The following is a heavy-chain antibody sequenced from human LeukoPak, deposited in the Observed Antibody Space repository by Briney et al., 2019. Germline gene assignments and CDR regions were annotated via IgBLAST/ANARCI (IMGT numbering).Heavy chain of an antibody. V-gene: IGHV3-49*03. J-gene: IGHJ4*02. CDR1: GFTFGDYA. CDR3: TRTQWDYYDSSGYYYYFDY. CDR2: IRSKAYGGTT. Sequence: PGGSLRLSCTASGFTFGDYAMSWFRQAPGKGLEWVGFIRSKAYGGTTEYAASVKGRFTISRDDSKSIAYLQMNSLKTEGTAVYYCTRTQWDYYDSSGYYYYFDYWGQGTLVTVSS. D-gene: IGHD3-22*01.